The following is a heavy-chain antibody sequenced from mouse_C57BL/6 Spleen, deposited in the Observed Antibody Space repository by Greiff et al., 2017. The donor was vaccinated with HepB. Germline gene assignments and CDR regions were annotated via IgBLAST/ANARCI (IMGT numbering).Heavy chain of an antibody. D-gene: IGHD2-2*01. Sequence: VQLQQPGAELVKPGASVKLSCKASGYTFTSYWMHWVKQRPGQGLEWIGMIHPNRGSTNYNEKFKSKATLTVDKSSSTAYMQLSSLTSKDSAVSYCAREVTRAMDYWGQGTSVTVSS. J-gene: IGHJ4*01. CDR2: IHPNRGST. CDR1: GYTFTSYW. V-gene: IGHV1-64*01. CDR3: AREVTRAMDY.